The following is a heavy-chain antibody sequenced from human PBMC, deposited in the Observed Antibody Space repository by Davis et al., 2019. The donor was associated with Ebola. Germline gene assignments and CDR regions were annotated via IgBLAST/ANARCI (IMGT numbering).Heavy chain of an antibody. CDR3: ARNTYGSGSSWFDP. CDR1: AGSISSGGYS. V-gene: IGHV4-30-4*07. D-gene: IGHD3-10*01. Sequence: MPSETLSLTCTPSAGSISSGGYSWSWIRQPPGKGLEWIGYIYYSGGTYYNPSLKSRLTISVDTSKNQFSLKLSSVTAADTAVYYCARNTYGSGSSWFDPWGQGTLVTVSS. CDR2: IYYSGGT. J-gene: IGHJ5*02.